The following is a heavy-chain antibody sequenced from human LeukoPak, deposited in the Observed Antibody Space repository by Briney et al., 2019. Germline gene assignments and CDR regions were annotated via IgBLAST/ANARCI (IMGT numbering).Heavy chain of an antibody. CDR2: IHYSGSA. J-gene: IGHJ4*02. CDR1: GGSISSGDYY. CDR3: ARDTYYYDSSGYYYIDY. Sequence: PSETLSLTCTVSGGSISSGDYYWSWIRQHPGKGLEWIGYIHYSGSAYYNPSLKSRVTMSADTSKNQFSLKLSSVTAADTAVYYCARDTYYYDSSGYYYIDYWGQGTLVTVSS. D-gene: IGHD3-22*01. V-gene: IGHV4-30-4*01.